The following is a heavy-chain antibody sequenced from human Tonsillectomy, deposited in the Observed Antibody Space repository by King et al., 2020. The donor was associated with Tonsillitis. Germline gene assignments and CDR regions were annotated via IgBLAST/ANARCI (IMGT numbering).Heavy chain of an antibody. V-gene: IGHV1-18*01. CDR1: GYTFTSYG. CDR2: ISAYNGNT. D-gene: IGHD3-10*01. CDR3: ARAHRGEDYYYYMDV. Sequence: VQLVESGAEVKKPGASVKVSCKASGYTFTSYGISWVRQAPGQGLECMGWISAYNGNTNYAQKLQGRLTMTTDTSTSTAYMELRSLRSDDTAVYYCARAHRGEDYYYYMDVWGKGTTVTVSS. J-gene: IGHJ6*03.